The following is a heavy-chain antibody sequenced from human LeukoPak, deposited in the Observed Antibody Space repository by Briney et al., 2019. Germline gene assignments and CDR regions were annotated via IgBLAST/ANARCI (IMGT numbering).Heavy chain of an antibody. D-gene: IGHD2-15*01. J-gene: IGHJ4*02. Sequence: GGSLRLSCAASGFTFSSYAMHWVRQAPGKGLEWVAVILYDGSNKYYADSVKGRFTISRDNSKNTLYLQMNSLRAEDTAVYYCARGRLALGYCSGGSCYSHFDYWGQGTLVTVSS. V-gene: IGHV3-30*04. CDR3: ARGRLALGYCSGGSCYSHFDY. CDR1: GFTFSSYA. CDR2: ILYDGSNK.